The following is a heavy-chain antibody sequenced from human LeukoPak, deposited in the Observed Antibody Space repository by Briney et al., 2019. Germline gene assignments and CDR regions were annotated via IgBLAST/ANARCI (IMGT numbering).Heavy chain of an antibody. J-gene: IGHJ4*02. Sequence: PGGSLRLSCAASGFTFSSYGMHWVRQAPGKGLEWEAVISYDGSNKYYADSVKGRFTISRDNSKNTLYLQMNSLRAEDTAVYYCARAPGGSSTGYYFDYWGQGTLVTVSS. D-gene: IGHD1-26*01. CDR3: ARAPGGSSTGYYFDY. V-gene: IGHV3-30*03. CDR1: GFTFSSYG. CDR2: ISYDGSNK.